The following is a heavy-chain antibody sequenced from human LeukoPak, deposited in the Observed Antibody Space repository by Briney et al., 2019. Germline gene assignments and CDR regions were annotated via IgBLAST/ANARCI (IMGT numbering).Heavy chain of an antibody. V-gene: IGHV3-74*01. Sequence: GSLRLSCAASGFTFSGHWMYWLRQAPGKGLAWVSRINGDGSATNYAGSMKGRFTISRDNARNIVYLQMNSLREDDTAVYYCARDLNWGQVDYWGQGTLVTVSS. J-gene: IGHJ4*02. D-gene: IGHD7-27*01. CDR2: INGDGSAT. CDR1: GFTFSGHW. CDR3: ARDLNWGQVDY.